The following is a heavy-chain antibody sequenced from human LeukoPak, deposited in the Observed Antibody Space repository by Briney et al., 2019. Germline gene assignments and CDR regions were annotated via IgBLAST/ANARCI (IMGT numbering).Heavy chain of an antibody. CDR2: INTDGST. V-gene: IGHV3-74*01. CDR1: GFTFSSYW. J-gene: IGHJ5*02. D-gene: IGHD3-22*01. Sequence: GGSLRLSCAASGFTFSSYWMHWVRQAPGKGLVWVSRINTDGSTRYADSVKGRFTISRDNAKNTLYLQMNSLRAEDTAVYYCARGGDSSAFNWFDPWGQGTLVTVSS. CDR3: ARGGDSSAFNWFDP.